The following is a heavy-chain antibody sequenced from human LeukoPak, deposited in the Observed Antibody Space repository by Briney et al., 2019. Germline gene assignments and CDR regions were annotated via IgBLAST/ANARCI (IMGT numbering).Heavy chain of an antibody. CDR3: AKDQEYYYDSSGYWVY. CDR2: ISYDGSNK. Sequence: GGSLRLSCAASGFTFSSYAMHWVRQAPGKGLEWVAVISYDGSNKYYADSVKGRFTVSRDNSKNTLYLQMNSLRAEDTAVYYCAKDQEYYYDSSGYWVYWGQGTLVTVSS. D-gene: IGHD3-22*01. J-gene: IGHJ4*02. V-gene: IGHV3-30-3*01. CDR1: GFTFSSYA.